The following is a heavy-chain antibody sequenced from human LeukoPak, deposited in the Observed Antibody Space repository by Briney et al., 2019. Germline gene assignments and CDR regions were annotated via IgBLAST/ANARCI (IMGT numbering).Heavy chain of an antibody. CDR2: IYHSGST. D-gene: IGHD5-18*01. Sequence: SQTLSLTCAVSGGSINSGGYSWSWIRQPPGKGLEWIGYIYHSGSTYYNPSLKSRVTISVDRSKNQFSLKLSSVTAADTAVYYCARFRGYNNAFDIWGQGTMVTVSS. V-gene: IGHV4-30-2*01. J-gene: IGHJ3*02. CDR1: GGSINSGGYS. CDR3: ARFRGYNNAFDI.